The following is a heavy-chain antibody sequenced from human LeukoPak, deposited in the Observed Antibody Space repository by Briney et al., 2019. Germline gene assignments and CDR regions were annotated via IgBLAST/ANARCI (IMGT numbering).Heavy chain of an antibody. D-gene: IGHD3-10*01. CDR1: GYAFSAYY. Sequence: ASVKVSCKASGYAFSAYYMHWVRQAPGQGLEWMAWLNPNSGTKKYAQTFEGRVSVTWATSIGTAYMELSALRYDDTAVYYCARVPRAMLWFEQPFDYWGQGTLVTVSS. J-gene: IGHJ4*02. CDR3: ARVPRAMLWFEQPFDY. CDR2: LNPNSGTK. V-gene: IGHV1-2*02.